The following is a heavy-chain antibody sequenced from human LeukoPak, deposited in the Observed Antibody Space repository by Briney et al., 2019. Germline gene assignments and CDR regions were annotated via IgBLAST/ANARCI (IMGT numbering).Heavy chain of an antibody. D-gene: IGHD4-17*01. Sequence: ASVKVSCKTSGGTFNTHVIDWVRQAPGQGLEWMGGIFPLFTTPNYAQSLQGRVTITADKFTNTSYMELSSLRSENTAVYYCARGSPYYGDFDFWGQGSLVTVSS. CDR3: ARGSPYYGDFDF. CDR2: IFPLFTTP. J-gene: IGHJ4*02. V-gene: IGHV1-69*06. CDR1: GGTFNTHV.